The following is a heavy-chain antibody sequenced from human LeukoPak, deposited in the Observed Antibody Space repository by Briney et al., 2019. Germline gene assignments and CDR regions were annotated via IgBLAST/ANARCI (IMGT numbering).Heavy chain of an antibody. Sequence: GGSLRLSCAASGFTFDDYAMHWVRQAPGKGLEWVSIIYSDDRTYCADSVKARFTISRDNSKNTLYLQMNSLRAEDTAVYYCARDPLWFGELDYYYYGMDVWGQGTTVTVSS. CDR3: ARDPLWFGELDYYYYGMDV. CDR2: IYSDDRT. CDR1: GFTFDDYA. D-gene: IGHD3-10*01. V-gene: IGHV3-53*05. J-gene: IGHJ6*02.